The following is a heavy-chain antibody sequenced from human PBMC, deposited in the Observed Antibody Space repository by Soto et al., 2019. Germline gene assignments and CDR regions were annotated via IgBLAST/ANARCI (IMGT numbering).Heavy chain of an antibody. D-gene: IGHD3-22*01. J-gene: IGHJ3*02. CDR2: ISYDGSNK. Sequence: QVQLVESGGGVVQPGRSLRLSCAASGFTFSSYGMHWVRQAPGKGLEWVAVISYDGSNKYYADSVKGRFTISRDNSKNTLYLQMNSLRAEDTAVYYCAKDPAMIVVAYAFDIWGQGTIVTVSS. CDR1: GFTFSSYG. CDR3: AKDPAMIVVAYAFDI. V-gene: IGHV3-30*18.